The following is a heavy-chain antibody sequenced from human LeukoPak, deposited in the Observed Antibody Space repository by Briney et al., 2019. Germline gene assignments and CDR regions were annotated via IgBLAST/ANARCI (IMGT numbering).Heavy chain of an antibody. CDR1: GFTVSSNY. CDR3: AGDSSGYYYFDAFDI. V-gene: IGHV3-66*02. CDR2: IYSGGST. Sequence: GGSLRLSCAASGFTVSSNYMSWVRQAPGKGLEWVSVIYSGGSTYYADSAKGRFTISRDNSKNTLYLQMNSLRAEDTAVYYCAGDSSGYYYFDAFDIWGQGTMVTVSS. J-gene: IGHJ3*02. D-gene: IGHD3-22*01.